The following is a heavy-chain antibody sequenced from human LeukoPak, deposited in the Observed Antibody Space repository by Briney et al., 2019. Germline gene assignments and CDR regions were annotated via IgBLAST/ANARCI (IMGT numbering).Heavy chain of an antibody. CDR3: AKTGLKVLRSYFDY. CDR1: GFTFSSYA. V-gene: IGHV3-23*01. J-gene: IGHJ4*02. D-gene: IGHD3-10*01. Sequence: GGSLRLSCAASGFTFSSYAMSWVRQAPGEGLEWVSAIGDSGGSTYYADSVRGRFTISRDNSKNTLYLQMNSLRAEDTAIYYCAKTGLKVLRSYFDYWGQGALVTVSS. CDR2: IGDSGGST.